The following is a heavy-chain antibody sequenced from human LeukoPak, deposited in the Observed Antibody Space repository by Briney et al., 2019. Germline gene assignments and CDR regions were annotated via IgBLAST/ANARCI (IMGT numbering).Heavy chain of an antibody. Sequence: GESLKISCKGSGYSFTSHWIGWVRQMPGKGLEWMGIIYPGDSDTRYSPSFQGQVTISADKSISTAYLQWSSLKASDTAMYYCARVHSSSWSPYYFDYWGQGTLVTVSS. V-gene: IGHV5-51*01. CDR2: IYPGDSDT. CDR3: ARVHSSSWSPYYFDY. J-gene: IGHJ4*02. D-gene: IGHD6-13*01. CDR1: GYSFTSHW.